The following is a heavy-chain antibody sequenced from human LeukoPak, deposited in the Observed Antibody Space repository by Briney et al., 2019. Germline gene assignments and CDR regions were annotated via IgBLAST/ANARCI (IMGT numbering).Heavy chain of an antibody. J-gene: IGHJ4*02. Sequence: SETLSLTCTVSGGSISSHYWSWIRQPPGKGLEWIGYIYTSGSTNYNPSLKSRVTISVDTSKNQFSLKLSSVTAADTAVYYCARGDQPAGYFDYWGQGTLVTVSS. CDR1: GGSISSHY. CDR3: ARGDQPAGYFDY. V-gene: IGHV4-4*09. CDR2: IYTSGST. D-gene: IGHD6-19*01.